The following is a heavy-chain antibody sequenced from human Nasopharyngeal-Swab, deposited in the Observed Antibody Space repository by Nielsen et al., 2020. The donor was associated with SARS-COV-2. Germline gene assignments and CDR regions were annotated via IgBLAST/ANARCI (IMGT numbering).Heavy chain of an antibody. D-gene: IGHD6-13*01. CDR3: ASLSSSSWFFDY. CDR1: GFSFSSYW. V-gene: IGHV3-7*01. J-gene: IGHJ4*02. Sequence: GGSLRLSCAASGFSFSSYWMSWVRQAPGKGLEWVANIKQDGSEKYYVDSVKGRFTISRDNAKNSLYLQMNSLRAEDTAVYYCASLSSSSWFFDYWGQGTLVTVSS. CDR2: IKQDGSEK.